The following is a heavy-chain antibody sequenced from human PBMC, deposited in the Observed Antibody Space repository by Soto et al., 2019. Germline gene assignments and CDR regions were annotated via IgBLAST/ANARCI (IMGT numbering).Heavy chain of an antibody. Sequence: PSETLSLTCTVSGDSISGSTYYWSWIRQHPGKGLEWIGYISYSGSADYNPSLKSRVSISMDTSKNQFSLKLSSVTAADTAVYYCARGGWPYNWNYNWFDPWGQGTPVTVSS. CDR3: ARGGWPYNWNYNWFDP. J-gene: IGHJ5*02. V-gene: IGHV4-31*02. CDR2: ISYSGSA. D-gene: IGHD1-7*01. CDR1: GDSISGSTYY.